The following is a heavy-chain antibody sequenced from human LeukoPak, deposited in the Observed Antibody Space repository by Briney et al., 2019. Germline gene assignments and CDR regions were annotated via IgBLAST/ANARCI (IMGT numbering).Heavy chain of an antibody. J-gene: IGHJ6*03. Sequence: ASVKVSCKASGYTFTSYGISWVRQAPGQGLEWMGWITPKNGNTKYAQKLQGRVTMTTDTSTNTAYMELRSLRSDDTAVYYCARVVSRPGYYYMDDWGKGTTVTVSS. CDR1: GYTFTSYG. D-gene: IGHD3-16*02. CDR2: ITPKNGNT. CDR3: ARVVSRPGYYYMDD. V-gene: IGHV1-18*01.